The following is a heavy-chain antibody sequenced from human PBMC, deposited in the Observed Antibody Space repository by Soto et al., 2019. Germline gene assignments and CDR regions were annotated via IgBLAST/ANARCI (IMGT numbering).Heavy chain of an antibody. CDR2: IWYDGSNK. D-gene: IGHD6-13*01. CDR1: GFTFSSYG. CDR3: ARDRGSSSWYRVDYYYGMDV. J-gene: IGHJ6*02. Sequence: GGSLRLSCAESGFTFSSYGMHWVRQAPGKGLEWVAVIWYDGSNKYYADSVKGRFTISRDNSKNTLYLQMNSLRAEDTAVYYCARDRGSSSWYRVDYYYGMDVWGQGTSLTVSS. V-gene: IGHV3-33*01.